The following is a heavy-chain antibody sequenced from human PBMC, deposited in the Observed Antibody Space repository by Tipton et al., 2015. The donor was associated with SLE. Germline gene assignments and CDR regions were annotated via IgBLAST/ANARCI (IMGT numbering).Heavy chain of an antibody. CDR1: GDSMSSGGYY. V-gene: IGHV4-31*03. D-gene: IGHD3-10*01. CDR2: IYYSGST. CDR3: ARDERVRGVLGY. Sequence: TLSLTCTVSGDSMSSGGYYWSWIRQHPGKGLEWIGYIYYSGSTYYNPSLKSRVTISVDTSKNQFSLKLSSVTAADTAVYYCARDERVRGVLGYWGQGTLVTVSS. J-gene: IGHJ4*02.